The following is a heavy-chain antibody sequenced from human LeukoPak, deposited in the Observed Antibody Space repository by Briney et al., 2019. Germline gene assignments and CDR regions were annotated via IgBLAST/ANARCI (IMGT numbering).Heavy chain of an antibody. CDR1: GYTFTSYY. CDR2: INPSGGSA. V-gene: IGHV1-46*01. J-gene: IGHJ4*02. CDR3: ARYVVAATRFDY. D-gene: IGHD2-15*01. Sequence: ASVKVSCKASGYTFTSYYMHWVRQAPGQGLEWMGIINPSGGSASYAQKFQGRVTMTRDMSTSTVYMELSSLRSEDTAVYYCARYVVAATRFDYWGQGTLVTVSS.